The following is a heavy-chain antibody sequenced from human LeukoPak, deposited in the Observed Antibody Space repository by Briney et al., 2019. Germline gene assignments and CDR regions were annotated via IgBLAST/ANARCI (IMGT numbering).Heavy chain of an antibody. D-gene: IGHD4-17*01. V-gene: IGHV3-7*01. CDR3: VREEYGDHMWW. Sequence: GGSLRLSCAASGFTFSTYWMSWVRQAPGKGLEWVANIKQNGSQEYYVNSVKGRFTISRDNAKNSLYLQMNSLGVEDTAVYYCVREEYGDHMWWWGQGTPVTVSS. J-gene: IGHJ4*02. CDR1: GFTFSTYW. CDR2: IKQNGSQE.